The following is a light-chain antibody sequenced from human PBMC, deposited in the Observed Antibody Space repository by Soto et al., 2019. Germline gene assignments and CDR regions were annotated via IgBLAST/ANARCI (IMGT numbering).Light chain of an antibody. CDR3: CSYAGGTSVV. Sequence: SVLTQPASVSGSPGQSITISCTGTSSDVGRYNLVSWYQQHPGKAPKLIIYEDIERPSGVSSRFSGSKSGNTASLTISGLQTEDEAHYYCCSYAGGTSVVFGGGTKVTVL. J-gene: IGLJ2*01. CDR2: EDI. CDR1: SSDVGRYNL. V-gene: IGLV2-23*01.